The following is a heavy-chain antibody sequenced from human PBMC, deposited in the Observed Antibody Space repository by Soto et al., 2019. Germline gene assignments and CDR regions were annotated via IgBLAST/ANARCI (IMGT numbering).Heavy chain of an antibody. CDR1: GSIFSGYG. CDR2: IWYDGSNK. CDR3: ARDGIDGTAFRGSCDY. J-gene: IGHJ4*02. Sequence: QEHLVESGGGVVQPGRSLRLSCAASGSIFSGYGMHWVRQAPGKGLEWVAVIWYDGSNKYYADSVKGRFTNSKDNSKNMLDQQKDRQNAEDTAVYYAARDGIDGTAFRGSCDYRGQGTLVTVSS. V-gene: IGHV3-33*01. D-gene: IGHD1-7*01.